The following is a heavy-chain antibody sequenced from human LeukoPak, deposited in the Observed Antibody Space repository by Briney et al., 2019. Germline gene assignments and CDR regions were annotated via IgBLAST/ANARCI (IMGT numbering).Heavy chain of an antibody. V-gene: IGHV4-61*05. Sequence: SETLSLTCTVSGGTLSSRSYYWGWIRQPPGKGLEWIGYIYYSGSTNYNPSLKSRVTISVDTSKNQFSLKLSSVTAADTAVYYCAIQQQLGTPLDYWGQGTLVTVSS. CDR1: GGTLSSRSYY. D-gene: IGHD6-13*01. CDR3: AIQQQLGTPLDY. CDR2: IYYSGST. J-gene: IGHJ4*02.